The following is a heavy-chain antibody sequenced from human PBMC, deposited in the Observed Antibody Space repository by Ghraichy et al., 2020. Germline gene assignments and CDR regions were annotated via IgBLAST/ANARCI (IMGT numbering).Heavy chain of an antibody. D-gene: IGHD1-1*01. Sequence: GESLNISCAASGFTFSSYWMSWVRQAPGKGLEWVANIKQDESEKNYVDSVKGRFTVSRDNAKNSLYLQMNSLRAEDTAVYYCTRDQEVGDDHYFDYWGQGTLVTVSA. CDR1: GFTFSSYW. CDR3: TRDQEVGDDHYFDY. CDR2: IKQDESEK. J-gene: IGHJ4*02. V-gene: IGHV3-7*01.